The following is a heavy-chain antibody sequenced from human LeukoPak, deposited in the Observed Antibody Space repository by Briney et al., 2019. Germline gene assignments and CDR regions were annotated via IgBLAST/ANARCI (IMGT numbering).Heavy chain of an antibody. CDR1: GFTVSSNY. CDR3: AKGGPLGDTNRFDQ. J-gene: IGHJ4*02. Sequence: GGSLRLSCAASGFTVSSNYMSWVRQAPGKGLEWVSVISGSGGSTYYADSVKGRFTISRDNSKNTVYLQMTNLRPEDAAVYYCAKGGPLGDTNRFDQWGQGTLVSVSS. V-gene: IGHV3-66*02. D-gene: IGHD2-8*01. CDR2: ISGSGGST.